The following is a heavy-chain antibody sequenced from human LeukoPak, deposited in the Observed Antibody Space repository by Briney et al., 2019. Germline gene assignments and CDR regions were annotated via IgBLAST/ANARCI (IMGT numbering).Heavy chain of an antibody. CDR3: ARGGPSSGPYSSGWYSPLFAEPWFDP. CDR1: GGSSSGYY. Sequence: PSETLSLTCAVYGGSSSGYYWSWIRQPPGKGLEWIGEINHSGSTNYNPSLKSRVTISVDTSKNQFSLKLSSVTAADTAVYYCARGGPSSGPYSSGWYSPLFAEPWFDPWGQGTLVTVSS. D-gene: IGHD6-19*01. J-gene: IGHJ5*02. V-gene: IGHV4-34*01. CDR2: INHSGST.